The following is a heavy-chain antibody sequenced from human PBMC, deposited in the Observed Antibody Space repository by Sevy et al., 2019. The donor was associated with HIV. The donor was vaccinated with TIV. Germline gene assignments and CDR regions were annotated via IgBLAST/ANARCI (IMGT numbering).Heavy chain of an antibody. J-gene: IGHJ5*01. D-gene: IGHD1-20*01. Sequence: GGSLRLSCAASGFTFSSYAMHWVRQAPGKGLEWVAVISYEGSNKYYADSVKGRFTISRDNSKNTLYLQMNSLRAEDTAVYYCAREGITGTLYWFDSWGQGTLVTVSS. CDR2: ISYEGSNK. V-gene: IGHV3-30*04. CDR3: AREGITGTLYWFDS. CDR1: GFTFSSYA.